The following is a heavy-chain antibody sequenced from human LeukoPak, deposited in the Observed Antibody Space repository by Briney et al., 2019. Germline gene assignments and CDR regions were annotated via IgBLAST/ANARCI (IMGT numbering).Heavy chain of an antibody. CDR1: GFTFSDYY. CDR2: ISSSGSTI. V-gene: IGHV3-11*01. D-gene: IGHD3-10*01. Sequence: GGSLRLSCAASGFTFSDYYMSWIRQAPGKGLGWVSYISSSGSTIYYADSVKGRFTISRDNAKNSLYLQMNSLRPEDTAVYYWARAPWGTMVRGVITPWGQEPLVTVPS. J-gene: IGHJ5*02. CDR3: ARAPWGTMVRGVITP.